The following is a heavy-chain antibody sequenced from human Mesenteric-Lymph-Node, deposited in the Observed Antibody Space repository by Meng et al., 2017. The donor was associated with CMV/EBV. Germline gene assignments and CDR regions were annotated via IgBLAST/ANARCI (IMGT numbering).Heavy chain of an antibody. CDR3: ARSGKYCSSTSCYYLDAFDI. J-gene: IGHJ3*02. V-gene: IGHV4-34*01. CDR1: GGSFSGYY. Sequence: SQTRSLTGAVYGGSFSGYYWSWIRQPPGKGLEWIGEINHSGSTNYNPSLKSRVTISVDTSKNQFSLKLSSVTAADTAVYYCARSGKYCSSTSCYYLDAFDIWGQGTMVTVSS. D-gene: IGHD2-2*01. CDR2: INHSGST.